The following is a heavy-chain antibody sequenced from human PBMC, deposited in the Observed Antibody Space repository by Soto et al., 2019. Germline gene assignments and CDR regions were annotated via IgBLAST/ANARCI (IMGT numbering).Heavy chain of an antibody. Sequence: SQTLSLTCAISGDSVSSNSGAWNWIRQSPSRGLEWLGRTYYRSKWYNDYAVFVQSRITINADTSKNQLSLQLNSVTPEDTAVYYCARDRGMATIIDYWGQGTLVTVSS. CDR2: TYYRSKWYN. CDR3: ARDRGMATIIDY. V-gene: IGHV6-1*01. J-gene: IGHJ4*02. D-gene: IGHD5-12*01. CDR1: GDSVSSNSGA.